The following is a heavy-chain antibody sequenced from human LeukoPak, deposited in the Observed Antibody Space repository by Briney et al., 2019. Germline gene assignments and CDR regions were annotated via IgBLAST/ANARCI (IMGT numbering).Heavy chain of an antibody. D-gene: IGHD4-17*01. J-gene: IGHJ4*02. V-gene: IGHV4-4*02. Sequence: SGTLSLTCAVSGGSIKSNNWWSWVRQPPGKGLEWIGEIYHSGSTNYNPSLESRVTVSVDKSKNQFSLDLSSVTAADTAVYYCATLNYGDSDRYFDYWGQGTLVTVSS. CDR3: ATLNYGDSDRYFDY. CDR2: IYHSGST. CDR1: GGSIKSNNW.